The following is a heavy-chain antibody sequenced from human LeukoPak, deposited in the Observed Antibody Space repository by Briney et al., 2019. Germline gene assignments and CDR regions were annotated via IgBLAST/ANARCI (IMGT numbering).Heavy chain of an antibody. CDR2: ITWDGGGT. CDR1: GFTFDDYT. V-gene: IGHV3-43*01. Sequence: GGSLRLSRAASGFTFDDYTMHWVRQAPGKGLEWVSLITWDGGGTDYAHSVKGRFTISRDNSKNSLYLQMSSLRTEDTALYYWAKGSYGDYNYYYYGMDVWGQGTTVTVSS. J-gene: IGHJ6*01. CDR3: AKGSYGDYNYYYYGMDV. D-gene: IGHD4-17*01.